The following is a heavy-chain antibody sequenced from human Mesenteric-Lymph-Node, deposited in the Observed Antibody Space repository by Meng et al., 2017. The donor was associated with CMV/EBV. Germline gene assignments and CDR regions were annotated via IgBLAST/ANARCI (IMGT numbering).Heavy chain of an antibody. CDR2: IKTDGRDT. Sequence: GESLKISCAASGFTFSNYWMHWVRQAPGKGLVWVSRIKTDGRDTSYADSVKGRFTISRDNAKNSLYLQMNSLRAEDTAVYYCARGYLGYCSSTSCYTPRRAWYGMDVWGQGTTVTVSS. J-gene: IGHJ6*02. V-gene: IGHV3-74*01. CDR3: ARGYLGYCSSTSCYTPRRAWYGMDV. D-gene: IGHD2-2*02. CDR1: GFTFSNYW.